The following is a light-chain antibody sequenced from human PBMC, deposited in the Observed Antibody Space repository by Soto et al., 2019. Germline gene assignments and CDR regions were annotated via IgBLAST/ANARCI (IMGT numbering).Light chain of an antibody. CDR2: GVT. Sequence: QSALTQPASVSGSPGQSITISCTGTSRDVGGYNYVSWYQQHPGKAPKLMIDGVTNRPSGVSNRFSGSKSGNTASLTNSGLQAEDEAEYYCSSDTRSTTPRVVVGGGTKLTVL. CDR3: SSDTRSTTPRVV. CDR1: SRDVGGYNY. V-gene: IGLV2-14*01. J-gene: IGLJ2*01.